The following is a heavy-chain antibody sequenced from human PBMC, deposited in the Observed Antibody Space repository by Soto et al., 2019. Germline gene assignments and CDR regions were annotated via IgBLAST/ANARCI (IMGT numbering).Heavy chain of an antibody. CDR3: ARGPPNSI. D-gene: IGHD3-22*01. CDR2: IYYSGST. J-gene: IGHJ4*02. Sequence: SETLSLTCTVSGGSISSYYWSWIRQPPGKGLEWIGFIYYSGSTSYNPSLKSRVTISVDTSKNQFTLKVSSVTAADTAVYYCARGPPNSIWGQGTLVTVSS. CDR1: GGSISSYY. V-gene: IGHV4-59*08.